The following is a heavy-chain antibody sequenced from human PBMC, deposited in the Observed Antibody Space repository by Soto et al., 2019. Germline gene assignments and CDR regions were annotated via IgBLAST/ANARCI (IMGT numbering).Heavy chain of an antibody. CDR1: GFTFSDHY. CDR3: ARDASGDY. J-gene: IGHJ4*02. V-gene: IGHV3-72*01. CDR2: TRNRAKSYTT. Sequence: EVQLVESGGGLVQPGGSLRLSCAASGFTFSDHYMDWVRQAPGKGLEWVARTRNRAKSYTTDYAASVKGRFTISRDASKSSVYLQMNSLKTEDTAVYYCARDASGDYWGQGTLVTFSS.